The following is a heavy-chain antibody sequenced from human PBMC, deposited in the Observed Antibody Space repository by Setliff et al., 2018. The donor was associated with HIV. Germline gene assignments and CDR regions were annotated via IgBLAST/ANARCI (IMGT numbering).Heavy chain of an antibody. V-gene: IGHV3-13*01. CDR3: AREIQVVYTGGHYFYGMDV. D-gene: IGHD3-16*01. J-gene: IGHJ6*02. CDR1: GFTFSDYD. Sequence: PGGSLRLSCEASGFTFSDYDFHWVRQAAGKGLEWVSAIGTGGDTYYVDSVKGRFTISRDNARNSLYLQMNNLGAGDTAVYYCAREIQVVYTGGHYFYGMDVWGQGTAVTVSS. CDR2: IGTGGDT.